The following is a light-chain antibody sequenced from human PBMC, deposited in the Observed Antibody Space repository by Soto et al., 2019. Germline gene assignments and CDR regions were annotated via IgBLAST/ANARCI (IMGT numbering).Light chain of an antibody. J-gene: IGKJ1*01. CDR3: QQYGSSGT. V-gene: IGKV3-20*01. CDR1: QSVGIN. CDR2: GAS. Sequence: IVLTQSPGTLSLSPGERATLSCRASQSVGINLAWHQQKPGQAPRLLIYGASNRATGIPDRLSGSGSGTDFTLTISRMEPEDFAVYYCQQYGSSGTFGQGTKVDIK.